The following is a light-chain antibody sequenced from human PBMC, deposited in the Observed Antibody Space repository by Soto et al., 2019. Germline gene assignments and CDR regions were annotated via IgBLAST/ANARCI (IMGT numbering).Light chain of an antibody. CDR3: QQLKRTPFT. J-gene: IGKJ3*01. CDR1: QEISRY. V-gene: IGKV1-9*01. CDR2: GAS. Sequence: PLTQSASSLSASVGDRVTITCRASQEISRYLAWYQQRAGKAPKLLIYGASTLQSGVPSRFSGSGSGTEFTLTISSLLPEDFATYHCQQLKRTPFTFGPVTTVDV.